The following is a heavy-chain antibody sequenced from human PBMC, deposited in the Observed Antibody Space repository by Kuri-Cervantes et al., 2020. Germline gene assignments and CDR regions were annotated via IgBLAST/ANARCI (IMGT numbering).Heavy chain of an antibody. V-gene: IGHV3-53*05. CDR3: AKDSRLNYDILTGYYGSNYYFDY. J-gene: IGHJ4*02. Sequence: GGSLRLSCAASGFTVSSNYMSWVRQAPGKGLEWVSVIYSGGSTYYADSAKGRFTISRDNSKNSLYLQMNSLRTEDTALYYCAKDSRLNYDILTGYYGSNYYFDYWGQGTLVTVSS. D-gene: IGHD3-9*01. CDR2: IYSGGST. CDR1: GFTVSSNY.